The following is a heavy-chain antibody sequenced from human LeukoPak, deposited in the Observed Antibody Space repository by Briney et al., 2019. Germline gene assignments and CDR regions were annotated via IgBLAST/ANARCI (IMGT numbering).Heavy chain of an antibody. CDR2: IYYSGST. CDR1: GGSISSGGYY. CDR3: ARDSTPLLTYYDFWSGPAAYYYGMDV. Sequence: NSSETLSLTCTVSGGSISSGGYYWSWIRQHPGKGLEWIGYIYYSGSTYYNPSLKSRVTISVDTSKNQFSLNLSSVTAADTAVYYCARDSTPLLTYYDFWSGPAAYYYGMDVWGQGTTVTVSS. D-gene: IGHD3-3*01. J-gene: IGHJ6*02. V-gene: IGHV4-31*03.